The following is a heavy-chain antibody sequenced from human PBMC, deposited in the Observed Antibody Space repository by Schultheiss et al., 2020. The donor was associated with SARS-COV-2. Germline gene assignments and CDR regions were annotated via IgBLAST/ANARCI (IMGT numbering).Heavy chain of an antibody. J-gene: IGHJ4*02. CDR3: VRDWDSSGYYRRGGYYFDY. D-gene: IGHD3-22*01. CDR2: IWYDGSNK. Sequence: GGSLRLSCAASGFTFSSYGMHWVRQAPGKGLEWVAVIWYDGSNKYYADSVKGRFTISRDNSKNTLYLQMNSLRAEDTAVYYCVRDWDSSGYYRRGGYYFDYWGQGTLVTVSS. CDR1: GFTFSSYG. V-gene: IGHV3-33*01.